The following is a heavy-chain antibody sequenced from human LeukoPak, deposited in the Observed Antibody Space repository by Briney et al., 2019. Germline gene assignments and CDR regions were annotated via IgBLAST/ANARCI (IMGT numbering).Heavy chain of an antibody. CDR2: ISSSGITI. J-gene: IGHJ4*02. Sequence: GGSLRPSCAASGFLFSSFEVNWVRQAPGKGLEWVSYISSSGITIYYADSVKGRFTISRDNAKNSLYLQMNSLRAEDTAVYYCAREMGGYPFDYWGQGTLVTVSS. D-gene: IGHD5-12*01. CDR1: GFLFSSFE. V-gene: IGHV3-48*03. CDR3: AREMGGYPFDY.